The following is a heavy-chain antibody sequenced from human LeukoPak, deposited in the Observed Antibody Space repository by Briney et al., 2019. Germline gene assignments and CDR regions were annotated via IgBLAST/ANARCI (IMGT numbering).Heavy chain of an antibody. D-gene: IGHD5-18*01. J-gene: IGHJ2*01. V-gene: IGHV3-11*01. CDR1: RFTLSDYF. CDR2: ISSSGTTI. Sequence: GGSLRLSCAASRFTLSDYFMSWIRRAPGKGLEWLSYISSSGTTIYHTDSEKGRFTISRDNAKNSLYLQMNSLRAEDTAVYYCARGRTNSLWYFDLWGRGTLVTVSS. CDR3: ARGRTNSLWYFDL.